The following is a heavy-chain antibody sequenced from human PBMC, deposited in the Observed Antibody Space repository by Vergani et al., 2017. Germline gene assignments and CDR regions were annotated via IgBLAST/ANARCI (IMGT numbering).Heavy chain of an antibody. Sequence: QVQLVQSGAEVKKPGSSVKVSCKASGGTFSSYAISWVRQAPGQGLEWMGGIIPIFGTANYAQKFQGRVTITADESTSTAYMELSSLRSEDMAVYYCARGPWWGLLSLYYCYYMDVWGKGTTVTVSS. V-gene: IGHV1-69*01. CDR3: ARGPWWGLLSLYYCYYMDV. D-gene: IGHD1-26*01. CDR1: GGTFSSYA. J-gene: IGHJ6*03. CDR2: IIPIFGTA.